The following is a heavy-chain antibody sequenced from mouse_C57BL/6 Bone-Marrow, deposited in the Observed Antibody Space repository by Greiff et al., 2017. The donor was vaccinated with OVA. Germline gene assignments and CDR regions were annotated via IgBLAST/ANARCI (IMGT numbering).Heavy chain of an antibody. CDR3: ARNYYDSSFAY. CDR1: GYTFTSYW. V-gene: IGHV1-52*01. J-gene: IGHJ3*01. D-gene: IGHD1-1*01. Sequence: VQLQQPGAELVRPGSSVKLSCKASGYTFTSYWMHWVKQRPIQGLEWIGNIEPSDSDTHYNQKFKDKATLTVDKSSSTAYMQRSSLTAEDSAVYYCARNYYDSSFAYWGQGTLVTVSA. CDR2: IEPSDSDT.